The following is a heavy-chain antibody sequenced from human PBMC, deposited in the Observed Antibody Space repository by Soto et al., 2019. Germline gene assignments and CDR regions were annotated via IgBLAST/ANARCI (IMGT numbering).Heavy chain of an antibody. J-gene: IGHJ4*02. CDR1: GFTCSSHA. CDR3: AKARAQYYDFWSGYPVDY. Sequence: GGSLRLSCAASGFTCSSHAMSWVRQDPGKGLEWVSAISGSGGSTYYADSVKGRFTISRDNSKNTLYLQMNSLRAEDTAVYYCAKARAQYYDFWSGYPVDYWGQGTLVTVSS. CDR2: ISGSGGST. D-gene: IGHD3-3*01. V-gene: IGHV3-23*01.